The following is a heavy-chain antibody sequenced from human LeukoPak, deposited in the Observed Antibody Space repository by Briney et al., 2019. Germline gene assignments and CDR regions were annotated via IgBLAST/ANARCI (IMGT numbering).Heavy chain of an antibody. D-gene: IGHD4-23*01. CDR1: GYTLTELS. J-gene: IGHJ4*02. Sequence: ASGTVSCNVSGYTLTELSMHWVRQAPAKGLEWMGGFDPEDGETIYAQKFQGRVTMTEETSTDTAYMELSSLRSEDTAVYYCATSNDYGGNYNFYYWGQGTLVTVSS. CDR2: FDPEDGET. V-gene: IGHV1-24*01. CDR3: ATSNDYGGNYNFYY.